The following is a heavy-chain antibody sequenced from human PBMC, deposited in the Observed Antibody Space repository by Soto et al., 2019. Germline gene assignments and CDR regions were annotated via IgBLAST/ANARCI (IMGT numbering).Heavy chain of an antibody. Sequence: GASVKVSYKASGFTFSSSAVQWFRQALGQRPEWIGWIVVDSGDTKYTQRLQERVTITRDMSTSTVFMELSSLRSEDTAVYYCAADPYFTVAQGGGYYYYGMEVRGQRTTVTGSS. D-gene: IGHD2-15*01. CDR2: IVVDSGDT. J-gene: IGHJ6*02. V-gene: IGHV1-58*01. CDR3: AADPYFTVAQGGGYYYYGMEV. CDR1: GFTFSSSA.